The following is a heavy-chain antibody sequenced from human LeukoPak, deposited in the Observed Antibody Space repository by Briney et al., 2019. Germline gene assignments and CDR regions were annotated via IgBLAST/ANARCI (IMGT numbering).Heavy chain of an antibody. J-gene: IGHJ4*02. D-gene: IGHD3-3*01. CDR3: ATFWSGKPGY. CDR2: ISSSSSYI. V-gene: IGHV3-11*06. CDR1: GFTFSDYY. Sequence: PGGSLRLSCAASGFTFSDYYMTWIRQAPGKGLEWVSSISSSSSYIYYADSVKGRFTISRDNAKNSLYLQMNSLRAEDTAVYYCATFWSGKPGYWGQGTLVTVSS.